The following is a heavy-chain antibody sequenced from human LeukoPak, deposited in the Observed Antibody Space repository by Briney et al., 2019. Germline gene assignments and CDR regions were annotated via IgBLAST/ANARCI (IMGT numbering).Heavy chain of an antibody. V-gene: IGHV4-4*07. J-gene: IGHJ4*02. D-gene: IGHD2-8*01. CDR3: ARAKSHCTNGVCYIYYFDY. CDR2: IYTSGST. Sequence: PSETLSLTCTVSGGSISSYYWSWIRQPAGKGLEWIGRIYTSGSTNYNPSLKSRVTMSVDTSKNQFSLKLSSVTAADTAVYYCARAKSHCTNGVCYIYYFDYWGQGTLVTVSS. CDR1: GGSISSYY.